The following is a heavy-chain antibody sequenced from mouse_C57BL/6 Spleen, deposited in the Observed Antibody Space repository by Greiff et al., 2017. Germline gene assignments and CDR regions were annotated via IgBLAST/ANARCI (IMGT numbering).Heavy chain of an antibody. J-gene: IGHJ1*03. CDR2: IYPGDGDT. D-gene: IGHD2-3*01. V-gene: IGHV1-82*01. Sequence: QVQLQQSGPELVKPGASVKISCKASGYAFSSSWMNWVKQRPGKGLEWIGRIYPGDGDTNYNGKFKGKATLTADKSSSTAYMQLSSLTSEDSAVYFCARDGYGYFDVWGTGTTVTVSS. CDR3: ARDGYGYFDV. CDR1: GYAFSSSW.